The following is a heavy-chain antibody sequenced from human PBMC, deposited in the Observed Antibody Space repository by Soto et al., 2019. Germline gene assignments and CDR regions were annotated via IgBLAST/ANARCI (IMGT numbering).Heavy chain of an antibody. Sequence: GGSLRLSCTASGFTFGDYAMSWVRQAPGKGLEWVGFIRSKAYGGTTEYAASVKGRFTISRDDSKSIAYLQMNSLKTEDTAVYYCTRHDYGDLYFDYWGQGTLVTVSS. J-gene: IGHJ4*02. CDR3: TRHDYGDLYFDY. D-gene: IGHD4-17*01. CDR1: GFTFGDYA. CDR2: IRSKAYGGTT. V-gene: IGHV3-49*04.